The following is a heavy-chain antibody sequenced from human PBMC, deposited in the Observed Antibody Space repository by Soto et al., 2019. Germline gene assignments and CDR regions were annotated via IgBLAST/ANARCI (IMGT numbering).Heavy chain of an antibody. V-gene: IGHV3-30*01. CDR2: ISSDGSNK. CDR1: GFTFSHYA. CDR3: ARDRLSLPWY. Sequence: PGGSLRLSCAASGFTFSHYAMHWVRQAPGKGLEWVAVISSDGSNKYYADSVKGRFTISRDNSKNTLNVQMDSLGPEDTAVYYCARDRLSLPWYWGQGTLVTVSS. J-gene: IGHJ4*02. D-gene: IGHD2-21*01.